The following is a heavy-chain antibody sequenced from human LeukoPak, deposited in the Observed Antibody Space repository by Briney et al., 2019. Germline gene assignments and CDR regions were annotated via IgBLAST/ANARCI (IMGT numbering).Heavy chain of an antibody. Sequence: PGRSLRLSCAASGFTFSSYAMHWVRQAPGKGLEWVSYISSSGSTIYYADSVKGRFTISRDNAKNSLYLQMNSLRAEDTAVYYCARDRMAAADWDWGQGTLVTVSS. CDR1: GFTFSSYA. D-gene: IGHD6-13*01. CDR3: ARDRMAAADWD. CDR2: ISSSGSTI. V-gene: IGHV3-48*03. J-gene: IGHJ4*02.